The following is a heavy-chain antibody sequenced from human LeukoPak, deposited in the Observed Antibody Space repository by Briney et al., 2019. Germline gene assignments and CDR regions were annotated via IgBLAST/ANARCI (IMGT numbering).Heavy chain of an antibody. V-gene: IGHV3-23*01. CDR1: GFTFNNYA. CDR3: AKDWSFNYGTHYGMDV. D-gene: IGHD3-10*01. CDR2: ISGSGTYT. J-gene: IGHJ6*02. Sequence: GGSLRLSCAASGFTFNNYAMNWVRQAPGKGLEWVSGISGSGTYTYYADSVRGRFTISRDNSDSTLYLQMNSLRDDDTAEYYCAKDWSFNYGTHYGMDVWGQGTTVTVSS.